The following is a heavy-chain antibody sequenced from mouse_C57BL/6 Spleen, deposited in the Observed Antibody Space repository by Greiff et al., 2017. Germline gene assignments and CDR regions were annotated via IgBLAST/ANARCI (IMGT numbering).Heavy chain of an antibody. V-gene: IGHV2-2*01. D-gene: IGHD1-1*01. CDR3: ASQLLYYYAMDY. CDR2: IWSGGST. Sequence: QVQLKESGPGPVQPSQSLSITCTVSGFSLTSYGVHWVRQSPGKGPEWLGVIWSGGSTDYNAAFISRLSISKDNSKSQVFFKMNSLQADDTAIYYCASQLLYYYAMDYWGQGTSVTVSS. J-gene: IGHJ4*01. CDR1: GFSLTSYG.